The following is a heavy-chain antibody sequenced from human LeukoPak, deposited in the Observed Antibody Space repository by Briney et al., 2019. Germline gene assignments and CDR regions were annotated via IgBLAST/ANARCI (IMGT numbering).Heavy chain of an antibody. CDR2: IYYSGST. Sequence: SETLSLTCTVSGGSISSSSYYWGWIRQPPGKGLEWIGSIYYSGSTYYNPSLKSRVTISVDTSKNQFSLKLSSVTAADTAVYYCARAVTTVTRWFDPWGQGTLVTVSS. CDR1: GGSISSSSYY. CDR3: ARAVTTVTRWFDP. D-gene: IGHD4-11*01. V-gene: IGHV4-39*07. J-gene: IGHJ5*02.